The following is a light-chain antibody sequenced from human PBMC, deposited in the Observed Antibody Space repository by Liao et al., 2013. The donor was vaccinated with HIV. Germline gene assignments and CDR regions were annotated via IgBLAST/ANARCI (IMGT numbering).Light chain of an antibody. CDR3: QAWDSSTAYV. CDR1: TLPKQF. CDR2: EDS. J-gene: IGLJ1*01. V-gene: IGLV3-1*01. Sequence: SYELTQPPSVSVSPGQTARITCSGDTLPKQFAYWYQQKPGQAPVLMIYEDSVRASGIPERFSGSNSGNTATLTISGTQAMDEADYYCQAWDSSTAYVFGTGTKVTVL.